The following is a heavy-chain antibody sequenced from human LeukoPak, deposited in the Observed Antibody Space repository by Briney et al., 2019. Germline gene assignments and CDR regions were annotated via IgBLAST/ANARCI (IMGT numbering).Heavy chain of an antibody. V-gene: IGHV1-18*01. CDR3: ARDRLRFLEWLTDAFDI. CDR2: ISAYNGNT. D-gene: IGHD3-3*01. Sequence: ASVKVSCKASGYTFTSYGISWVRQAPGQGLEWMGWISAYNGNTNYAQKFQGRVTITRDTSASTAYMELSSLRSEDTAVYYCARDRLRFLEWLTDAFDIWGQGTMVTVSS. CDR1: GYTFTSYG. J-gene: IGHJ3*02.